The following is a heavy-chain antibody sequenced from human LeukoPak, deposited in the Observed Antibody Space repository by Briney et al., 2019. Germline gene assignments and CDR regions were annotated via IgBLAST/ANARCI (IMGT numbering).Heavy chain of an antibody. Sequence: PSETLSLTCAVYGGSFSGYYWSWIRQPPGKGLEWIGEINHSGSTNYNPSLKSRVTISVDTSKNQFSLKLSSVTAVDTAVYYCARGRGYGSGSYYTDYWGQGTLVTVSS. V-gene: IGHV4-34*01. CDR1: GGSFSGYY. J-gene: IGHJ4*02. D-gene: IGHD3-10*01. CDR3: ARGRGYGSGSYYTDY. CDR2: INHSGST.